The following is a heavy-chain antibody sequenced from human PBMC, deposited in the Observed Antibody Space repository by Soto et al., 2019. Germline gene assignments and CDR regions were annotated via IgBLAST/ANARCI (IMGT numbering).Heavy chain of an antibody. Sequence: ASVKVSCKASGYTFTGYYMHWVRQAPGQGLEWMGWINPNSGGTNYAQKFQGRVTMTRDTSISTAYMELSRLRSDDTAVYYCARDGSIPRGYCYGSGSYYIRYGMDVWGQGTTVTVSS. V-gene: IGHV1-2*02. J-gene: IGHJ6*02. CDR3: ARDGSIPRGYCYGSGSYYIRYGMDV. CDR1: GYTFTGYY. D-gene: IGHD3-10*01. CDR2: INPNSGGT.